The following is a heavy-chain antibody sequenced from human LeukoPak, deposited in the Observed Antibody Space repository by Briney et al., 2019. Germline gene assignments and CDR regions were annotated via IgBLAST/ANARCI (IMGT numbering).Heavy chain of an antibody. CDR1: GFNFRAYW. V-gene: IGHV3-20*04. CDR3: ARDLAFGDFERYFDI. J-gene: IGHJ2*01. CDR2: INWNGERI. Sequence: GGSLRLSCTTSGFNFRAYWMGWVRQAPGMGLEWVSSINWNGERIGVAESVEGRFTISRDNARRSVYLQMNSLRVEDTAFYYCARDLAFGDFERYFDIWGRGALVTVSS. D-gene: IGHD4-17*01.